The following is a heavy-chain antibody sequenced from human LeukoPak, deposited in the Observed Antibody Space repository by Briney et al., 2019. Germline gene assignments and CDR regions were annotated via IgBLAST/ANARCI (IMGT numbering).Heavy chain of an antibody. V-gene: IGHV4-4*07. CDR1: GGSISSYY. J-gene: IGHJ6*02. Sequence: SETLSLTCTVSGGSISSYYWSWIRQPAGKGLEWIGRIYTSGSTNYNPSLKSRVTMSVDTSKNQFSLKLSSVIAADTAVYYCARASNYYGSGSRASYYGMDVWGQGTTVTVSS. CDR3: ARASNYYGSGSRASYYGMDV. D-gene: IGHD3-10*01. CDR2: IYTSGST.